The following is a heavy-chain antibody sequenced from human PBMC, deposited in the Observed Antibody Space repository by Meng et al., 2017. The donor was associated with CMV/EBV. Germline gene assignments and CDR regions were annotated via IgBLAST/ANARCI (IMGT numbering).Heavy chain of an antibody. J-gene: IGHJ1*01. D-gene: IGHD3-3*01. CDR1: FTFSDYY. V-gene: IGHV3-11*01. CDR3: ARVPDTIFGVVIKYFQH. CDR2: ISSSGSTI. Sequence: FTFSDYYMSWIRQAPGKGLEWVSYISSSGSTIYYADSVKGRFTISRDNAKNSLYLQMNSLRAEDTAVYYCARVPDTIFGVVIKYFQHWGQGTLVTVSS.